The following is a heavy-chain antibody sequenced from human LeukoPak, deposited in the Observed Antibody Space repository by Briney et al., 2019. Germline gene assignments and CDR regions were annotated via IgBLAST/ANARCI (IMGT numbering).Heavy chain of an antibody. CDR3: VRGDRRDF. CDR2: ISSSSGSK. V-gene: IGHV3-21*01. Sequence: GGSLRLSCAASRFTFNSETMNWVRQAPGKGLEWLSSISSSSGSKYYADAVRGRFIISRDNAKGSLFLQMNSLRVEDTAVYYCVRGDRRDFWGQGTLVTVSS. CDR1: RFTFNSET. J-gene: IGHJ4*02. D-gene: IGHD2-21*02.